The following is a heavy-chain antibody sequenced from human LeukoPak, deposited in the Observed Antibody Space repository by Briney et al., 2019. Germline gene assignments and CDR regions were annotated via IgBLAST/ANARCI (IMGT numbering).Heavy chain of an antibody. CDR3: ARVSIAARSPYYYGMDV. CDR1: GGTFSSYA. CDR2: IIPIFGTA. Sequence: SVNVSCKASGGTFSSYAISWVRQAPGQGLEWMGGIIPIFGTANYAQKFQGRVTIIADESTSTAYMELSSLRSEDTAVYYCARVSIAARSPYYYGMDVWGQGTTVTVSS. J-gene: IGHJ6*02. V-gene: IGHV1-69*13. D-gene: IGHD6-6*01.